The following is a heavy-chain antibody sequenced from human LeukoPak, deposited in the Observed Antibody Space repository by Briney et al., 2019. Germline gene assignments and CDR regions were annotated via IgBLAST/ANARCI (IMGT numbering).Heavy chain of an antibody. Sequence: GGSLRLSSAASELAFSAYKMHWVLQAPRKGLVWVSRISTDGYTTDYADFVQGRFTASRDNTKNTWSLEMNSLRAEDTAVYYCVVGGSPGYWGQGTLVTVSS. V-gene: IGHV3-74*01. CDR1: ELAFSAYK. CDR2: ISTDGYTT. J-gene: IGHJ4*02. D-gene: IGHD2-15*01. CDR3: VVGGSPGY.